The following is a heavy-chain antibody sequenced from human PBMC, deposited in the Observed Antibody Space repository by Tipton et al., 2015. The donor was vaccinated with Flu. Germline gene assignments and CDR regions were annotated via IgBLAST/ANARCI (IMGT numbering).Heavy chain of an antibody. CDR1: GGSISSPTYY. J-gene: IGHJ4*02. CDR3: ARHDTSFDS. D-gene: IGHD3-9*01. V-gene: IGHV4-61*02. CDR2: IFASGNT. Sequence: LRLSCSVSGGSISSPTYYWSWIRQPAGKGLEWIGRIFASGNTKYNPSLKSRVTISVDTSKNQFSLKLSSVTAADTAVYYCARHDTSFDSWGQGTLVTVSS.